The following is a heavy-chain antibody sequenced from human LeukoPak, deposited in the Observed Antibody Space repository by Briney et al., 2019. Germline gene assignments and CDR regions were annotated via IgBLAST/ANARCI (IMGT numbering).Heavy chain of an antibody. CDR2: IIAIFGTA. J-gene: IGHJ3*02. CDR3: ARDTAMVTSSFGI. Sequence: SVKVSCRASGGTFSSYAISWVRQAGGQGVEWMGFIIAIFGTANYEQKFEGRVVITADESTSTAYMAMSSLRSEDTAVYYCARDTAMVTSSFGIWGQGTMVTVSS. CDR1: GGTFSSYA. D-gene: IGHD5-18*01. V-gene: IGHV1-69*13.